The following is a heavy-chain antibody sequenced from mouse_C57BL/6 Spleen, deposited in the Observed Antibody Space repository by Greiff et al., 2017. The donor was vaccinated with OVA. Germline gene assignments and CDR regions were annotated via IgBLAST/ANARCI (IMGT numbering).Heavy chain of an antibody. J-gene: IGHJ2*01. CDR3: ARWGFITTVVADY. Sequence: LQESGAELVKPGASVKLSCKASGYTFTSYWMHWVKQRPGQGLEWIGMIHPNSGSTNYNEKFKSKATLTVDKSSSTAYMQLSSLTSEDSAVYYCARWGFITTVVADYWGQGTTLTVSS. CDR1: GYTFTSYW. CDR2: IHPNSGST. V-gene: IGHV1-64*01. D-gene: IGHD1-1*01.